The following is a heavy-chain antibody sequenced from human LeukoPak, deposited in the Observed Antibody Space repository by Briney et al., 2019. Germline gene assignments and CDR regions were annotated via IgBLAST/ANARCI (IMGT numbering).Heavy chain of an antibody. CDR2: MNPNSGNT. CDR3: AREVTTVTTYAFDI. Sequence: ASVKVSCKASGYTFTSCDINWVRQATGQGLEWMGWMNPNSGNTGYAQKFQGRVTMTRNTSISTAYMELSSLRSEDTAVYYCAREVTTVTTYAFDIWGQGTMVTVSS. D-gene: IGHD4-17*01. J-gene: IGHJ3*02. CDR1: GYTFTSCD. V-gene: IGHV1-8*01.